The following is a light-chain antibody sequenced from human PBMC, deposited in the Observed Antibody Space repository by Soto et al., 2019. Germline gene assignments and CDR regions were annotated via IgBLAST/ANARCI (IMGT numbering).Light chain of an antibody. CDR3: QQSYSTLFT. J-gene: IGKJ3*01. Sequence: DIQMTQSPSSLSASVGDRVTITCRASQSISSYLNWYQQKPGKAPKLLIYAASSLQSGVPSRFSGSGSGTDFTLTISSLQPEDSATYYGQQSYSTLFTFGPGTKVDIK. CDR1: QSISSY. CDR2: AAS. V-gene: IGKV1-39*01.